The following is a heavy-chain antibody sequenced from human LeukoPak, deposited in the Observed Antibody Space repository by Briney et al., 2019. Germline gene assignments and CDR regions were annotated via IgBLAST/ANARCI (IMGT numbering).Heavy chain of an antibody. CDR1: GGSFSGYY. J-gene: IGHJ6*03. CDR3: ASTLYDFWSGYPPYYMDV. D-gene: IGHD3-3*01. CDR2: INHSGST. V-gene: IGHV4-34*01. Sequence: PSETLSLTCAVYGGSFSGYYWSWIRQPPGKGLEWIGEINHSGSTNYNPSLTSRGTISVDTSKNQYSLRLSSVTAADTAVYYCASTLYDFWSGYPPYYMDVWGKGTTVTVSS.